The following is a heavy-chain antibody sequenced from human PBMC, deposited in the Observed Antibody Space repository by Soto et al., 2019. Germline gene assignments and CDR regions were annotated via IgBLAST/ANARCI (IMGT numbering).Heavy chain of an antibody. CDR2: ISAYNGNT. V-gene: IGHV1-18*01. CDR1: GYTFTSYG. Sequence: QVQLVQSGAEVKKPGASVKVSCKASGYTFTSYGISWVRQAPGQGLEWMGWISAYNGNTNYAQKLQGGVTMTTDTSTSTAYMELRSLRSDDTAVYYCARDSTSHLGELSLEAYYYYMDVWGKGTTVTVSS. CDR3: ARDSTSHLGELSLEAYYYYMDV. J-gene: IGHJ6*03. D-gene: IGHD3-16*02.